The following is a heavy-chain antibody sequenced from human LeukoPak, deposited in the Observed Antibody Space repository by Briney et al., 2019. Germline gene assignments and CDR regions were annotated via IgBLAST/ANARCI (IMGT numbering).Heavy chain of an antibody. CDR3: RLYYDNVFDY. D-gene: IGHD3-22*01. CDR2: INYSGST. V-gene: IGHV4-59*01. CDR1: GGSISTYY. Sequence: PSETLSLTCTVSGGSISTYYWSWIRQTPGKGLEWIACINYSGSTNYNPSLRSRVTMSVDTSKNQFSLKLSSVTAADTAVYYCRLYYDNVFDYWGQGTLVTVSS. J-gene: IGHJ4*02.